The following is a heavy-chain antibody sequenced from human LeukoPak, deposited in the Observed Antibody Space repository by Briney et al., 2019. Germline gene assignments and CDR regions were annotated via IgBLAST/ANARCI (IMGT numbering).Heavy chain of an antibody. CDR1: GFTFSTYG. D-gene: IGHD2-15*01. Sequence: GGSLRLSCADSGFTFSTYGMSWVRQGPGKGLEWVANIKHDGSDKYYVGSVKGRFTISRDNAKNSLYLQMNSLRAEDTAVYYCARGRYCSAGGCYFDSWGQGTLVTVSS. V-gene: IGHV3-7*04. CDR2: IKHDGSDK. J-gene: IGHJ4*02. CDR3: ARGRYCSAGGCYFDS.